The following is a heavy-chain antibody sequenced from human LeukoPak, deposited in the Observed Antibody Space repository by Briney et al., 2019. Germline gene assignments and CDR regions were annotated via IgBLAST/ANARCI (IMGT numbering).Heavy chain of an antibody. V-gene: IGHV7-4-1*02. CDR2: INTNTGNP. J-gene: IGHJ4*02. Sequence: ASVKVSCKASGYTFTSYAMNWVRQAPGQGLEWMGWINTNTGNPTYAQGFTGRFVFSLDTSVSTAYLQISSLKAEDTAVYYCARGLSPYYYGSGSYYIDWGQGTLVTVSS. CDR1: GYTFTSYA. CDR3: ARGLSPYYYGSGSYYID. D-gene: IGHD3-10*01.